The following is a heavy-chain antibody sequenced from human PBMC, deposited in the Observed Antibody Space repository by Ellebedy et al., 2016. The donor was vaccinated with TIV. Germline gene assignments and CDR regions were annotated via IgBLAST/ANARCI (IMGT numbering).Heavy chain of an antibody. CDR1: GYTFTSYY. CDR3: ARDFSVIAARPIFDY. V-gene: IGHV1-46*01. J-gene: IGHJ4*02. Sequence: ASVKVSCXASGYTFTSYYMHWVRQAPGQGLEWMGIINPSGGSTSYAQKFQGRVTMTRDTSTSTVYMELSSLRSEDTAVYYCARDFSVIAARPIFDYWGQGTLVTVSS. D-gene: IGHD6-6*01. CDR2: INPSGGST.